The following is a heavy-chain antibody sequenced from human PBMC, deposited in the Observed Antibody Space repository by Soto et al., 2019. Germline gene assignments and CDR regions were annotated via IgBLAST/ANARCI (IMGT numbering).Heavy chain of an antibody. Sequence: VQLVESGGGVVQPGRSLRLSCAASGLTFSTYGFHWVRQAPGKGLEWVAVIVNDVRNIHYAESVKGRFTISRDNSKNTLYLQMNSLRPNDTAVYYCVKDSLGGMTRVFMPGRDWGQGTLVTVSS. D-gene: IGHD2-2*01. CDR3: VKDSLGGMTRVFMPGRD. V-gene: IGHV3-30*18. J-gene: IGHJ4*02. CDR2: IVNDVRNI. CDR1: GLTFSTYG.